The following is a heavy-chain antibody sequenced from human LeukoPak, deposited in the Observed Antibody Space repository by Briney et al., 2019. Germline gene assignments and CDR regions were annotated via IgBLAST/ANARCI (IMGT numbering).Heavy chain of an antibody. CDR2: ISYSGTT. V-gene: IGHV4-31*03. Sequence: PSQTLSLTCTVSGGSISSGDYYWSWSRQHPGEGLEWIAYISYSGTTYYNPSLKSRVTISVDTSENQFSLKLSSVTAADTAVYYCARYGSAPRYFDYWGQGTLVTVSS. CDR1: GGSISSGDYY. D-gene: IGHD3-10*01. J-gene: IGHJ4*02. CDR3: ARYGSAPRYFDY.